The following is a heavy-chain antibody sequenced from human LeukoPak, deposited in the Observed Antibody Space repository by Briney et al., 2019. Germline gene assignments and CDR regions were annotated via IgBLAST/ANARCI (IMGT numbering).Heavy chain of an antibody. CDR1: GFTFRSFA. Sequence: PGGSLRLACAASGFTFRSFAMHGVRQAPGKGLEWVAIISHDGTDKYYADSVKGRFTISRDNSKKTLYLQMSNLRAEDTAVYYCASDLGTRYFDYWGQGILVTVSS. CDR2: ISHDGTDK. V-gene: IGHV3-30*03. D-gene: IGHD3-16*01. CDR3: ASDLGTRYFDY. J-gene: IGHJ4*02.